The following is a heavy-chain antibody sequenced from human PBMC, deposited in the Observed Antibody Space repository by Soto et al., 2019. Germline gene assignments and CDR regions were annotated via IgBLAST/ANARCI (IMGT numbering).Heavy chain of an antibody. J-gene: IGHJ3*02. CDR3: AKDRTMARGIRAFDI. Sequence: EAQLLQSGGGLVPPGGSLRLSCVASGFAFGNYPMAWVRQTPGKGLHWISRISGSGGMTDYEDSVRGGLTVSIDHSKDTVHLQMTSLRADDTAVYYCAKDRTMARGIRAFDIWGQGTTVTISS. V-gene: IGHV3-23*01. D-gene: IGHD3-10*01. CDR2: ISGSGGMT. CDR1: GFAFGNYP.